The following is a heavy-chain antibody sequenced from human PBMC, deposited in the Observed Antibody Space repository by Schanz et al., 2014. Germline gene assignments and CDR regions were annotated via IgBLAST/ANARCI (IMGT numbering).Heavy chain of an antibody. V-gene: IGHV3-48*01. D-gene: IGHD3-10*01. CDR2: IRSSSTPI. CDR1: GFTFSDYS. J-gene: IGHJ6*03. CDR3: AKGRFGELSAFDI. Sequence: EVQLVESGGGLVQPGGSLRLSCAASGFTFSDYSMNWVRQAPGKGPEWVSYIRSSSTPIYYADSVKGRFTISRDNSKNTLYLQMNSLRAEDTAVYYCAKGRFGELSAFDIWGKGTTVTVSS.